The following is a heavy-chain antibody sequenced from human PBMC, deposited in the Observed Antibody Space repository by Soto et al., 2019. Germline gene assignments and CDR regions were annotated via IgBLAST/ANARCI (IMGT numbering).Heavy chain of an antibody. Sequence: ASVKVSCKASGYSFTSYAMHWVRQAPGQRLEWMGWINAGNGNTKYSQKFQGRVTITRDTSASTAYMELSSLRSEDTAMYYCARAVAVPASCDYWGQGTLVTASS. D-gene: IGHD6-19*01. CDR1: GYSFTSYA. CDR3: ARAVAVPASCDY. V-gene: IGHV1-3*01. CDR2: INAGNGNT. J-gene: IGHJ4*02.